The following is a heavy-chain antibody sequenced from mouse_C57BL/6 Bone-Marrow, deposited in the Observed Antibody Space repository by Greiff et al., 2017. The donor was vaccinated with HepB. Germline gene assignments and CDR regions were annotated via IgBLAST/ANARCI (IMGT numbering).Heavy chain of an antibody. CDR1: GYTFTSYD. V-gene: IGHV1-85*01. J-gene: IGHJ1*03. CDR3: ARRLYPGWYFDV. Sequence: QVQLQQSGPELVKPGASVKLSCKASGYTFTSYDINGVKQRPGQGLEWIGWTYPRDGSTKYNEKFKGKATLTVDTSSSTAYMELDSLTSEDSAVYFCARRLYPGWYFDVWGTGTTVTVSS. CDR2: TYPRDGST.